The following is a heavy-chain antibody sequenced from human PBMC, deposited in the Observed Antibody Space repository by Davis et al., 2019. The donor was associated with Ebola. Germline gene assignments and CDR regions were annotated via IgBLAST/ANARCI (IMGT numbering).Heavy chain of an antibody. CDR1: GFTFSRNC. V-gene: IGHV3-21*01. J-gene: IGHJ4*02. Sequence: GESLKISCAASGFTFSRNCMSWVRQAPGKGLEWVSSISGTTSAIFYADSVRGRFTISRDNAKKSLYLHLNSLRDEDTAVYYCARGVIDYWGQGTLVTVSS. CDR2: ISGTTSAI. CDR3: ARGVIDY.